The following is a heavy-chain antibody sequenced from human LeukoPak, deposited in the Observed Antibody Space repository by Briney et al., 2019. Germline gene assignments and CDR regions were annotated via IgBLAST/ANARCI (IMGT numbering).Heavy chain of an antibody. D-gene: IGHD3-10*01. V-gene: IGHV3-73*01. Sequence: GGSLRLSCAASGFDFSGFYVHWVRQASGRGLEWVGLIRSKPNSYTTVYAASVKGRFTISRDDSKNTAYLQMNSLRAEDTAVYYCARDRVGSFDYWGQGTLVTVSS. CDR2: IRSKPNSYTT. J-gene: IGHJ4*02. CDR1: GFDFSGFY. CDR3: ARDRVGSFDY.